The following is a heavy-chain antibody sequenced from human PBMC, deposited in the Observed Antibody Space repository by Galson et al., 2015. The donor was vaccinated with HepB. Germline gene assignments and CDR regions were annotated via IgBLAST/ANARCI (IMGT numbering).Heavy chain of an antibody. CDR3: AKDIGPRIVPAAYFGYFQH. J-gene: IGHJ1*01. Sequence: SLRLSCAASGFTFSSYGMHWVRQAPGKGLEWVAVISYDGSNKYYADSVKGRFTISRDNSKNTLYLQMNSLRAEDTAVYYCAKDIGPRIVPAAYFGYFQHWGQGTLVTVPS. V-gene: IGHV3-30*18. CDR1: GFTFSSYG. D-gene: IGHD2-2*01. CDR2: ISYDGSNK.